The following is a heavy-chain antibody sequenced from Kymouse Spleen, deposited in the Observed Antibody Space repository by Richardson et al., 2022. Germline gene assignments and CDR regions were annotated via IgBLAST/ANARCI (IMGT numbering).Heavy chain of an antibody. CDR1: GGSISSYY. CDR2: IYYSGST. D-gene: IGHD5-18,IGHD5-18*01. J-gene: IGHJ4*02,IGHJ5*02. V-gene: IGHV4-59*01. Sequence: QVQLQESGPGLVKPSETLSLTCTVSGGSISSYYWSWIRQPPGKGLEWIGYIYYSGSTNYNPSLKSRVTISVDTSKNQFSLKLSSVTAADTAVYYCARNDTVKGQGTLVTVSS.